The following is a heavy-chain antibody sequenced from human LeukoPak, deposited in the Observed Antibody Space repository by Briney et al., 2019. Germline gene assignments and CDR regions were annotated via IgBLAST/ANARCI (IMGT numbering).Heavy chain of an antibody. CDR2: IYHSGST. V-gene: IGHV4-38-2*02. J-gene: IGHJ4*02. Sequence: SETLSLTCTVSGYSISSGYYWGWIRQPPGKGLEWIGSIYHSGSTYYNPSLKSRVTISVDTPKNQFSLKLSSVTAADTAVYYCARERIQLWTYWGQGTLVTVSS. CDR1: GYSISSGYY. D-gene: IGHD5-18*01. CDR3: ARERIQLWTY.